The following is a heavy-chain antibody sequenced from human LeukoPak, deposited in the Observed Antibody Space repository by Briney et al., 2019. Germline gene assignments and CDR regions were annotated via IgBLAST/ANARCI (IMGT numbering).Heavy chain of an antibody. Sequence: GGSLRLSCAASGFTFSRYSMNWVHQAAGKGLEWVSSISSSSSYIYYADSVKGRFTISRDNAKNSLYLQMSSLRAEDTAVYYCAREGLTHDAFDIWGQGTMVTVSS. D-gene: IGHD4/OR15-4a*01. CDR3: AREGLTHDAFDI. CDR2: ISSSSSYI. V-gene: IGHV3-21*01. J-gene: IGHJ3*02. CDR1: GFTFSRYS.